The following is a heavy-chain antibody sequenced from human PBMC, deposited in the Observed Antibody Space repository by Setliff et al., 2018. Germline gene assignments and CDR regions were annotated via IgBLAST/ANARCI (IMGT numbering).Heavy chain of an antibody. D-gene: IGHD6-13*01. V-gene: IGHV4-34*01. CDR3: AREGYSSLLGWFDP. CDR2: INHSGST. J-gene: IGHJ5*02. Sequence: PSETLSLTCAVYGGSFSGYYWSWIRQPPGKGLEWSGEINHSGSTNYNPSLKSRVTISVDTSKNQFSLKLSSVTAADTAVYYCAREGYSSLLGWFDPWGQGTLVTVSS. CDR1: GGSFSGYY.